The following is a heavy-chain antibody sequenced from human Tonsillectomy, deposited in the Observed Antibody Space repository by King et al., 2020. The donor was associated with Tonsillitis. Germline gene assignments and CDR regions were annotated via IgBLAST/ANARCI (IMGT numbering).Heavy chain of an antibody. CDR1: GFMFGAYH. CDR2: INRDGGGT. Sequence: VQLVESGGVVGQPGGSLRLSCAASGFMFGAYHMHWVRQPPGEGLEFVSLINRDGGGTYYADSVNGRFTISRYNSKNSLFLQMNGLRPEDTAFYYRARDQRGRYDYWRQGTLLTVAS. V-gene: IGHV3-43*01. J-gene: IGHJ4*02. CDR3: ARDQRGRYDY. D-gene: IGHD1-26*01.